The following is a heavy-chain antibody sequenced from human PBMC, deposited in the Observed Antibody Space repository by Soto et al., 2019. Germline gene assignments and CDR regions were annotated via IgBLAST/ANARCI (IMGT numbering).Heavy chain of an antibody. Sequence: SETLSLTCTVSGGSISSYYWSWIRQPPGKGLEWIGYIYYSVSTNYNPSLKTRGTISVDTSKNQFSLKLRSVTAADTAVYYCARSTALFGVVIPNYMDVWGKGTTVTVSS. D-gene: IGHD3-3*01. CDR3: ARSTALFGVVIPNYMDV. CDR1: GGSISSYY. V-gene: IGHV4-59*01. J-gene: IGHJ6*03. CDR2: IYYSVST.